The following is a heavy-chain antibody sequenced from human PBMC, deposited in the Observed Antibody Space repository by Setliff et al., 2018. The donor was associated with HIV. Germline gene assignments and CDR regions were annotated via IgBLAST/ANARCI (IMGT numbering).Heavy chain of an antibody. CDR2: IYYSGST. J-gene: IGHJ6*03. D-gene: IGHD3-10*01. Sequence: SETLSLTCTVSGGSISSYYWSWIRQPPGKGLEWIGYIYYSGSTNYNPSLKSRVTIPVDTSKNQFSLKLSSVTAADTAVYYCARQITMVRGVYQPYYYYYMDVWGKGTTVTVSS. V-gene: IGHV4-59*08. CDR1: GGSISSYY. CDR3: ARQITMVRGVYQPYYYYYMDV.